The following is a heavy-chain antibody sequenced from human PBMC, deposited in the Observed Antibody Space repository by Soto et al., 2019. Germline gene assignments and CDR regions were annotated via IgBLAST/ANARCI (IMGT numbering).Heavy chain of an antibody. CDR2: INHSGST. D-gene: IGHD3-10*01. CDR3: ARTRVRGVIIRELDY. J-gene: IGHJ4*02. Sequence: LSLTCAVYGGSFSGYYWSWIRQPPGKGLEWIGEINHSGSTNYNPSLKSRVTISVDTSKNQFSLKLSSVTAADTAVYYCARTRVRGVIIRELDYWGQGTLVTVSS. CDR1: GGSFSGYY. V-gene: IGHV4-34*01.